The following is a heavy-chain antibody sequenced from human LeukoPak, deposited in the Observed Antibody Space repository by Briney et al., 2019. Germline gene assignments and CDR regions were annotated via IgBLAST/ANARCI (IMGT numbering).Heavy chain of an antibody. CDR2: IIPILGIA. V-gene: IGHV1-69*04. D-gene: IGHD2-15*01. CDR3: ARDVAAAAGSYFDY. Sequence: SVKVSCKASGGTFSSYAISWVRQAPGQGLEWMGRIIPILGIANYAQKFQGRVTMTRNTSISTAYMELSSLRSEDTAVYYCARDVAAAAGSYFDYWGQGTLVTVSS. J-gene: IGHJ4*02. CDR1: GGTFSSYA.